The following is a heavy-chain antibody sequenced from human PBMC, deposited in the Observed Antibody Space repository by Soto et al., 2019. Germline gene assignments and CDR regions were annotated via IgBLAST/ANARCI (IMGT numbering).Heavy chain of an antibody. CDR1: GYTFTSYD. J-gene: IGHJ5*02. V-gene: IGHV1-8*01. CDR2: MNPNSGNT. CDR3: ARGGGTIFGVVTNWFDH. D-gene: IGHD3-3*01. Sequence: XSGKVSCKASGYTFTSYDINWVRQATGQGLEWMGWMNPNSGNTGYAQKFQGRVTMTRNTSISTAYMELSSLRSEDTAVYYCARGGGTIFGVVTNWFDHWGQGTLVTVSS.